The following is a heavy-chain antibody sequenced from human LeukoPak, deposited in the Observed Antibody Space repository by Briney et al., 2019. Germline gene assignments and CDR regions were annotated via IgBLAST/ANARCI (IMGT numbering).Heavy chain of an antibody. Sequence: PGGPLRLSCAASGFTFSSYSMNWFRQAPGKGLEWVLSISSSSSYIYYVDSVKGRFTISRCNAKNSLYLQMNSLRAEDTAVYYCASSKGSSWYGGAFDIWGQGTMVTVS. V-gene: IGHV3-21*01. CDR1: GFTFSSYS. J-gene: IGHJ3*02. CDR2: ISSSSSYI. CDR3: ASSKGSSWYGGAFDI. D-gene: IGHD6-13*01.